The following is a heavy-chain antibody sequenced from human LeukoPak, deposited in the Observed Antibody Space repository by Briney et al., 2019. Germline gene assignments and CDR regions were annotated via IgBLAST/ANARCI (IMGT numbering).Heavy chain of an antibody. CDR2: IYTSGST. D-gene: IGHD2-2*01. CDR3: ARVLSSISLNWFDP. V-gene: IGHV4-4*07. J-gene: IGHJ5*02. CDR1: GGSISSYY. Sequence: PSETLSLTCTVSGGSISSYYWSWIRQPAGKGLEWIGRIYTSGSTNYNPPLKSRVTMSGDTSKNQFSLKLSSVTAADTAVYYCARVLSSISLNWFDPWGQGTLVTVSS.